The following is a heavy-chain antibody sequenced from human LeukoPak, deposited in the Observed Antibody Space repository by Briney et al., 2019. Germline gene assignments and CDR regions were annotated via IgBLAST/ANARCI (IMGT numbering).Heavy chain of an antibody. CDR1: GFSVRTRGVG. V-gene: IGHV2-5*02. Sequence: SGPTLLKPTQTLTLTCTFSGFSVRTRGVGVGWIRQPPGKALEWLSLIYWDDDKRYIPSLKSRLTITNDTSKNQVVLTMTNMDPVDTATYYCAHSVYDSGGYLFDYWGQGTLVTVSS. CDR3: AHSVYDSGGYLFDY. CDR2: IYWDDDK. D-gene: IGHD3-22*01. J-gene: IGHJ4*02.